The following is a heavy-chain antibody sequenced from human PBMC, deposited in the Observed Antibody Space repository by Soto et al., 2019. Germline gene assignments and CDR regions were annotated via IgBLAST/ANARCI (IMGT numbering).Heavy chain of an antibody. V-gene: IGHV4-34*01. D-gene: IGHD1-26*01. CDR1: GGSISGHY. CDR2: INHRGRA. CDR3: VRGRTGDGDNPADGFAL. Sequence: SETLSLTCAVYGGSISGHYWNWIRQSPGKGLEWIGEINHRGRANHNPSLKSRVTISRDTSKNQFSLKLNSVTAADTAVYYCVRGRTGDGDNPADGFALWGLGTMVTVSS. J-gene: IGHJ3*01.